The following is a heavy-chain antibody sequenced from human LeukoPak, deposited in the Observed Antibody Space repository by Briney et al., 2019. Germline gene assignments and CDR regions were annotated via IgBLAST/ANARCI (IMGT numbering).Heavy chain of an antibody. J-gene: IGHJ5*02. CDR3: AICHSGSYSGHWLDP. Sequence: ASVKVSCKASGYTFTSYGISWVRQAPGQGLEWMGWISAYNGNTNYAQKLQGRVTMTTDTSTSTAYMELRSLRSDDTAVYYCAICHSGSYSGHWLDPWGQGTLVTVSS. CDR1: GYTFTSYG. V-gene: IGHV1-18*01. CDR2: ISAYNGNT. D-gene: IGHD1-26*01.